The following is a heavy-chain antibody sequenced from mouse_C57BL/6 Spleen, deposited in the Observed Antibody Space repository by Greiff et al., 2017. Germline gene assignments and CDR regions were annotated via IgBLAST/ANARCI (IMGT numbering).Heavy chain of an antibody. D-gene: IGHD1-1*01. CDR3: TRDNPYYYGSSYWYFDV. J-gene: IGHJ1*03. Sequence: EVKVEESGEGLVKPGGSLKLSCAASGFTFSSYAMSWVRQTPEKRLEWVAYISSGGDYIYYADTVKGRFTISRDNARNTLYLQMSSLKSEDTAMYYCTRDNPYYYGSSYWYFDVWGTGTTVTVSS. CDR1: GFTFSSYA. CDR2: ISSGGDYI. V-gene: IGHV5-9-1*02.